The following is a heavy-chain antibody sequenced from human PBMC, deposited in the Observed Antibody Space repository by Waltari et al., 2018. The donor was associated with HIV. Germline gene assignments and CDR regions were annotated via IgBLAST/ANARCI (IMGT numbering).Heavy chain of an antibody. CDR2: INLRNGDT. D-gene: IGHD3-16*01. V-gene: IGHV1-2*02. CDR3: VRGIWVDGIENGGFEF. CDR1: GYDFIAHP. Sequence: HLVQSGAEVKKPGASVKVLCKASGYDFIAHPLHWFRQAPGLPPEWLGRINLRNGDTKFIDKLQGRLSMNRDLAIATGYMELSGLTPADTAVYYCVRGIWVDGIENGGFEFWGQGTMVSVS. J-gene: IGHJ3*01.